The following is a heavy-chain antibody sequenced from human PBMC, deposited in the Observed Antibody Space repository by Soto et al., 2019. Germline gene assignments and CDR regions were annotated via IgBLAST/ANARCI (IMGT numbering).Heavy chain of an antibody. Sequence: QVQLQESGPGLVKPSETLSLTCTVSGGSISSYYWSWIRQPAGKGLEWIGRIYTSGSTNYNPSLKSRVTMSVDTSKNQFSLKLSSVTAADTAVYYCARDLRPLRYCTNGVCSHRKYYYYGMDVWGQGTTVTVSS. CDR2: IYTSGST. CDR1: GGSISSYY. J-gene: IGHJ6*02. V-gene: IGHV4-4*07. D-gene: IGHD2-8*01. CDR3: ARDLRPLRYCTNGVCSHRKYYYYGMDV.